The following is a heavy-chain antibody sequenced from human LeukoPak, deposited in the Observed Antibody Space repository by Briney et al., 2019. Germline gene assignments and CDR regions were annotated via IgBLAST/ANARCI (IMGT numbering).Heavy chain of an antibody. D-gene: IGHD2-8*01. Sequence: GGSLRLSCAASGFTFSSYAMSWVRQAPGKGLEWVAAINGSGCSTCYADSVKGQVTISRDNSKNTLYLQMNSLRAQDNAVYYCAHAHLIHHYYAMDVWGQGTTVTVSS. J-gene: IGHJ6*02. CDR1: GFTFSSYA. CDR2: INGSGCST. V-gene: IGHV3-23*01. CDR3: AHAHLIHHYYAMDV.